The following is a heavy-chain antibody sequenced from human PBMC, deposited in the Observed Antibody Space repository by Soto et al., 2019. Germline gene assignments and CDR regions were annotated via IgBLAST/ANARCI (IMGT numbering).Heavy chain of an antibody. V-gene: IGHV3-30-3*01. CDR3: TRDYSSGYYPSRLDY. CDR2: ISYDGSNK. D-gene: IGHD3-22*01. J-gene: IGHJ4*02. Sequence: QVQLVESGGGVVQPGRSLRLSCAASGFTFSSYAMHWVRQAPGKGLEWVAVISYDGSNKYYADSVKGRFTISRDNSKNMLYLQMSSLRAEDTAVYYCTRDYSSGYYPSRLDYWGQGTLVTVSS. CDR1: GFTFSSYA.